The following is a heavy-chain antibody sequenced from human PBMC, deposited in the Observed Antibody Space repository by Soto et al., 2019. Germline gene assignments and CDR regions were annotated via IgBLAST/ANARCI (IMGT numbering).Heavy chain of an antibody. CDR1: GFTFSSYW. CDR2: IKQDGSEK. Sequence: EVQLVESGGGLVQPGGSLRLSCVASGFTFSSYWMSWVRQAPGKGLEWVANIKQDGSEKYYVDSVKGRFTISRDNAKNSLYLQMNSLRAEDTAVYYCARSLRDYHYYDSSGCLDYWGQGTLVTVSS. V-gene: IGHV3-7*03. D-gene: IGHD3-22*01. CDR3: ARSLRDYHYYDSSGCLDY. J-gene: IGHJ4*02.